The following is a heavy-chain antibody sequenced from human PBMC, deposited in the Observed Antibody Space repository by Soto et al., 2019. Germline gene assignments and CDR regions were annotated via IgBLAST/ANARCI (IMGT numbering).Heavy chain of an antibody. CDR1: GFTFSSYW. CDR2: IKQDGSEK. D-gene: IGHD6-13*01. J-gene: IGHJ4*02. V-gene: IGHV3-7*01. Sequence: EVQLVESGGGLVQPGGSLRLSCAASGFTFSSYWMSWVRQAPGKGLEWVANIKQDGSEKYYVDSVKGRFTISRDNAKNSLYLQMNSLRAEDTAVYYCAREERHGSSWYRGVSGKFDYWGQGTLVTVSS. CDR3: AREERHGSSWYRGVSGKFDY.